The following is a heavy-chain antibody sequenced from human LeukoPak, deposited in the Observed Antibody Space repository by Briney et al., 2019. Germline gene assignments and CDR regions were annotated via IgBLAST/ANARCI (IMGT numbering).Heavy chain of an antibody. D-gene: IGHD2-21*01. CDR3: AKGLAYCGGDCYDSLYPFDF. V-gene: IGHV3-23*01. CDR2: ITGSGANT. CDR1: GVTSYTYA. Sequence: GGSLRLSCAPSGVTSYTYAMCWVRQALRKGLGCVSAITGSGANTYYADSVKGRFTISRDNSKSTLYLQMNSLRAEDTAVYHCAKGLAYCGGDCYDSLYPFDFWGQGTLVTVSS. J-gene: IGHJ4*02.